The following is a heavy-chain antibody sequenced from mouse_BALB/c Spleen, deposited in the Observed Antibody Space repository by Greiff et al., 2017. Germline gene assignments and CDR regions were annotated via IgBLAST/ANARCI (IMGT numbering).Heavy chain of an antibody. Sequence: EVNVVESGGGLVQPGGSRKLSCAASGFTFSSFGMHWVRQTPEKGLEWVAYISSGSSTIYYADTVKGRFTITRDNPKNTLFLQMTSLRSEDTAMYYCARGGGSSAYYYAMDYWGQGTSVTVSS. CDR3: ARGGGSSAYYYAMDY. CDR2: ISSGSSTI. CDR1: GFTFSSFG. J-gene: IGHJ4*01. V-gene: IGHV5-17*02. D-gene: IGHD1-1*01.